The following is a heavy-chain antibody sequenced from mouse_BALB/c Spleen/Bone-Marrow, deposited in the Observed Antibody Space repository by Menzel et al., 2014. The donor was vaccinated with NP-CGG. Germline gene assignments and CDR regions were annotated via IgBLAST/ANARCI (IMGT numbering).Heavy chain of an antibody. V-gene: IGHV5-17*02. J-gene: IGHJ3*01. CDR1: GFTFSSFG. Sequence: EVMLVESGGGLVQPGGSRKLSCAASGFTFSSFGMHWVRQAPEKGLEWVAYISSGSSTSYYADTVKGRFTISRDNPKNTLFLQMTSLRSEDTAMYYCARGGNYAWFAYWGQGTLVTVSA. D-gene: IGHD2-1*01. CDR2: ISSGSSTS. CDR3: ARGGNYAWFAY.